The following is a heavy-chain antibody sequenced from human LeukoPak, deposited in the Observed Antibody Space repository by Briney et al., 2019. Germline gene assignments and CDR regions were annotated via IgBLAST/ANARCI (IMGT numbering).Heavy chain of an antibody. J-gene: IGHJ4*02. V-gene: IGHV3-7*01. CDR1: GLIFSKYW. Sequence: GGSLRLSCAAPGLIFSKYWMTWVRQAPGKGLEWVASIKPDGSEKYYLDSVKGRSTISRDNARDSLYLQMNSLRDDDTSVYFCARDASALYWGRGTLVTVSS. CDR2: IKPDGSEK. CDR3: ARDASALY. D-gene: IGHD6-19*01.